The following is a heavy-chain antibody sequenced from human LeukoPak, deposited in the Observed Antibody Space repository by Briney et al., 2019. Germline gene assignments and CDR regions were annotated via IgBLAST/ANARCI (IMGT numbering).Heavy chain of an antibody. D-gene: IGHD4-11*01. V-gene: IGHV1-69*05. CDR1: GGTFSSYA. Sequence: GASVKVSCKASGGTFSSYAISWVRQAPGQGLEWMGGIIPIFGTANYAQKFQGRVTMTTDTSTSTAYMELRSLRSDDTAVYYCARDDLYSNFDYWGQGTLVTVSS. J-gene: IGHJ4*02. CDR3: ARDDLYSNFDY. CDR2: IIPIFGTA.